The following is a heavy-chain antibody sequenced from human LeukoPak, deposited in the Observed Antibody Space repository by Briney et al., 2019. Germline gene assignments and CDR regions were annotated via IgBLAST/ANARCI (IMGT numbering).Heavy chain of an antibody. D-gene: IGHD3-3*01. CDR2: INPNSGGT. Sequence: GASVKVSCKASGYTFTSYDINWVRQATGQGLEWVGWINPNSGGTNYAQKFQGRVTMTRDTSISTAYMELSRLRSDDTAAYYCARGNYDFWSGYQPYFDYWGQGTLVTVSS. J-gene: IGHJ4*02. CDR1: GYTFTSYD. V-gene: IGHV1-2*02. CDR3: ARGNYDFWSGYQPYFDY.